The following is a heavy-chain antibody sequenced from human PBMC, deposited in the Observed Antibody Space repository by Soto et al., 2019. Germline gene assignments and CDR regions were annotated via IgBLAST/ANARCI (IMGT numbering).Heavy chain of an antibody. CDR2: ISYDGSNK. D-gene: IGHD6-19*01. Sequence: QVQLVESGGGVVQPGRSLRLSCAASGFTFSSYGMHWVRQAPGKGLEWVAVISYDGSNKYYADSVKGRFTISRDNSKNTLYLQMNSLRAEDTAVYYCAKDLSSGWYFDYWGQGTLVTGSS. CDR1: GFTFSSYG. CDR3: AKDLSSGWYFDY. V-gene: IGHV3-30*18. J-gene: IGHJ4*02.